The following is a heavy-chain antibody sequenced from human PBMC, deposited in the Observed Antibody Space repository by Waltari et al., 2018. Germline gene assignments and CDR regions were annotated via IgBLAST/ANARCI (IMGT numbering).Heavy chain of an antibody. CDR1: GGSISSYY. CDR2: IYYSGST. CDR3: ARHGRRYGSGSPNQSFDY. J-gene: IGHJ4*02. Sequence: QVQLQESGPGLVKPSETLSLTCTVSGGSISSYYWSWIRQPPGKGLEWIGYIYYSGSTNYNPSLKSRVTISVDTSKNQFSRKLSSVTAADTAVYYCARHGRRYGSGSPNQSFDYWGQGTLVTVSS. V-gene: IGHV4-59*08. D-gene: IGHD3-10*01.